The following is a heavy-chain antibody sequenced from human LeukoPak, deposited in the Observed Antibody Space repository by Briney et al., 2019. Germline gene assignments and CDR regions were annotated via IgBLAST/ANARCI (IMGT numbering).Heavy chain of an antibody. J-gene: IGHJ4*02. CDR3: ANDPSDCRGISCLLHLD. D-gene: IGHD2-2*01. Sequence: GGSLRLSCAASGFTFNNYAMSWVRQAPGKRLEWLSAISSGGVSTWNADSVEGRFTISRDNSKNTLYLQMNSLRAEDTATYYCANDPSDCRGISCLLHLDWGQGTLVTVSS. CDR1: GFTFNNYA. CDR2: ISSGGVST. V-gene: IGHV3-23*01.